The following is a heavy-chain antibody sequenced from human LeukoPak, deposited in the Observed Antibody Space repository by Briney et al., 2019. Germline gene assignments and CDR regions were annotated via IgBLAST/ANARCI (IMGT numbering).Heavy chain of an antibody. CDR1: GYTFTSYG. CDR3: ARFYDSSGYWEFDY. D-gene: IGHD3-22*01. J-gene: IGHJ4*02. Sequence: GASVKVSCKASGYTFTSYGISWVRQAPGQGLEWMGWISAYNGNTNYAQKLQGRVTMTTDTSTSTAYMELRSLRSDDTAVYYCARFYDSSGYWEFDYWGQGTLVTVSS. V-gene: IGHV1-18*01. CDR2: ISAYNGNT.